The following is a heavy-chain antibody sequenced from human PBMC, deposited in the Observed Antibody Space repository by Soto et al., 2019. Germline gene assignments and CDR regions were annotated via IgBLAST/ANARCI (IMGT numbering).Heavy chain of an antibody. Sequence: GGSLRLSCAASGFTFSSYAMHWVRQAPGKGLEWVAVISYDGSNKYYADSVKGRFTISRDNSKNTLYLQMNSLRAEDTAVYYRATSKTATIVVVTAIDYWGQGTLVTVSS. CDR2: ISYDGSNK. J-gene: IGHJ4*02. CDR1: GFTFSSYA. CDR3: ATSKTATIVVVTAIDY. V-gene: IGHV3-30-3*01. D-gene: IGHD2-21*02.